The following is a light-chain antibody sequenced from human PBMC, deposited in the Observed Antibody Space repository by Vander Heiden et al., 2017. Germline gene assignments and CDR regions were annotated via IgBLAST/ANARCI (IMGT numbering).Light chain of an antibody. CDR1: QSVSSY. J-gene: IGKJ1*01. CDR3: QQLSNADRRET. Sequence: EIVLTQSPATLSLSPGERATLSCRASQSVSSYLAWYQQKPGQAPRLLIYDASNRATGIQARFSGSRCRTDFTLTISSLEPEDFAIYYCQQLSNADRRETFGPGTKVEIK. V-gene: IGKV3-11*01. CDR2: DAS.